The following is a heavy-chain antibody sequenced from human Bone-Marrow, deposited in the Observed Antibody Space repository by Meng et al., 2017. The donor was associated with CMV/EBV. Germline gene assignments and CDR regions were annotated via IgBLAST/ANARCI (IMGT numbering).Heavy chain of an antibody. CDR1: GFTVSSNY. Sequence: GESLKISCAASGFTVSSNYMSWVRQAPGKGLEWVSAISGSGGSTYYADSVKGRFTITRDNSKNTLYLQMNSLRDEDTAVYYWAKDHRTYYDFWSGLSLYYFDYWGQGTLVTVSS. J-gene: IGHJ4*02. CDR2: ISGSGGST. V-gene: IGHV3-23*01. D-gene: IGHD3-3*01. CDR3: AKDHRTYYDFWSGLSLYYFDY.